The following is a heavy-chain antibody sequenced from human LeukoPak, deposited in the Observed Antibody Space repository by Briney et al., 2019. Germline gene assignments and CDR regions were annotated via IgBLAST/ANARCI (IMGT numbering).Heavy chain of an antibody. CDR2: IYGNDDK. CDR1: GFSLSTSGVA. CDR3: THSAPSYYYGSGSDFWFDP. Sequence: SGPTLVQPTQTLTLTCTFSGFSLSTSGVAVGWIRQPPGKALEWLAFIYGNDDKRYSPSLKSKLTISKDTSKNQVVLIVTNMEPVDTATYYCTHSAPSYYYGSGSDFWFDPWGQGTLVTVSS. D-gene: IGHD3-10*01. J-gene: IGHJ5*02. V-gene: IGHV2-5*01.